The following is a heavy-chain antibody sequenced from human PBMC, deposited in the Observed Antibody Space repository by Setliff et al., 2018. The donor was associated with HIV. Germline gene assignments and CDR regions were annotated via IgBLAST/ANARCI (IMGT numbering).Heavy chain of an antibody. CDR2: INHSGST. J-gene: IGHJ6*03. D-gene: IGHD6-13*01. V-gene: IGHV4-34*01. Sequence: ASETLSLTCAVYGGSFSGYYWTWIRQPPGKGLEWIGEINHSGSTNYNPSLKSRVTMSVDTSKNQFSLKLSSVTAADTAFFYCARAPTGYSSIWYRNGLTYYNYMDVWGKGTKVTVSS. CDR1: GGSFSGYY. CDR3: ARAPTGYSSIWYRNGLTYYNYMDV.